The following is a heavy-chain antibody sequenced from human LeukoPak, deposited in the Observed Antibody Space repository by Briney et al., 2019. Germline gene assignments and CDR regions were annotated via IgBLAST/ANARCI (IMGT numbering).Heavy chain of an antibody. J-gene: IGHJ3*02. Sequence: GGSLRLSCAASGFTFDDYAMHWVRQAPGKGLEWVSGISWNSGSIGYADSVKGRFTISRDNAKNSLYLQMNSLRAEDMALYYCAKEGLHYSSTSCYRAFDIWGQGTMVTVSS. CDR3: AKEGLHYSSTSCYRAFDI. CDR2: ISWNSGSI. V-gene: IGHV3-9*03. D-gene: IGHD2-2*02. CDR1: GFTFDDYA.